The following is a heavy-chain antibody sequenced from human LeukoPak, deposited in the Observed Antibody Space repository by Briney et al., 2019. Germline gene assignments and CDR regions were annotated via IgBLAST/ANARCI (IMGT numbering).Heavy chain of an antibody. V-gene: IGHV4-61*02. CDR1: GGSISSGSYY. Sequence: SETLSLTCTVSGGSISSGSYYWSWIRQPAGKGLEWIGRIYTSGSTNYNPSLKSRVTISVDTSKNQFSLKLSSVTAADTAVYYCARGGSKVLYYYYYMDVWGKGTTVTVSS. CDR3: ARGGSKVLYYYYYMDV. D-gene: IGHD2-8*02. J-gene: IGHJ6*03. CDR2: IYTSGST.